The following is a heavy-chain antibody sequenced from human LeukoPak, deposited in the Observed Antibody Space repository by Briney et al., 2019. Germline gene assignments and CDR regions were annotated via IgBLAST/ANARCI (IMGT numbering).Heavy chain of an antibody. CDR2: IYYSGST. Sequence: PSETLSLTCTVSGGSISSSSYYWGWIRQPPGKGLEWIGSIYYSGSTYYNPSLKSRVTISVDTSKNQFSLKLSSVTAADTAVYYCARVNYDILTGYPNWFDPWGQGTLVTVSS. D-gene: IGHD3-9*01. V-gene: IGHV4-39*07. CDR3: ARVNYDILTGYPNWFDP. CDR1: GGSISSSSYY. J-gene: IGHJ5*02.